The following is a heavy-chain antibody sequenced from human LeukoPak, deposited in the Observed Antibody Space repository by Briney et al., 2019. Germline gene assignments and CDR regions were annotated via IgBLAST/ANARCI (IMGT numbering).Heavy chain of an antibody. J-gene: IGHJ4*02. CDR2: INPRGGST. Sequence: GVSVKVSCKASGYTFINYYLHWVRQAPGQGLEWMGIINPRGGSTNYAQKFQGRVTMTRDTSTSTVYMELSSLRSEDTAVYYCATSIAARGYFDYWGQGTLVTVSS. V-gene: IGHV1-46*01. CDR1: GYTFINYY. CDR3: ATSIAARGYFDY. D-gene: IGHD6-6*01.